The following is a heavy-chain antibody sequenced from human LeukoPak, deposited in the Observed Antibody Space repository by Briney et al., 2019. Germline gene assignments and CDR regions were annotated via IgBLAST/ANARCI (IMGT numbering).Heavy chain of an antibody. CDR3: VRDRELNY. V-gene: IGHV4-34*01. CDR2: INHSGST. Sequence: PSETLSLTCAVYGGSFSGYYWSWIRQPPGKGLEWIGEINHSGSTLYNPSLKSRVTISVDTSRNEFSLRLTSVTAADAAVYYCVRDRELNYWGQGTLVTVSS. J-gene: IGHJ4*02. D-gene: IGHD3-10*01. CDR1: GGSFSGYY.